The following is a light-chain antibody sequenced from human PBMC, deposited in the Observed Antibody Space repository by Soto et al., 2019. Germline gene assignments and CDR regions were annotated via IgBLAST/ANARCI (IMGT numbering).Light chain of an antibody. CDR1: QSVSTW. Sequence: DIQMTQSPSTLSASVGDRVSITCRASQSVSTWLAWYQQKPGKAPNLPIADASNLESGVQSRFSGSGYGTEFTLTIHRIQPDDFANYYRQQYHTYWTFCQVTQVES. V-gene: IGKV1-5*01. CDR3: QQYHTYWT. CDR2: DAS. J-gene: IGKJ1*01.